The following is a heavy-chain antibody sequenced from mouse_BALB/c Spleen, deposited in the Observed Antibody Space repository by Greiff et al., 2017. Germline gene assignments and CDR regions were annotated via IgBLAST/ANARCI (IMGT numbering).Heavy chain of an antibody. V-gene: IGHV10-1*02. CDR1: GFTFNTYA. CDR2: IRSKSNNYAT. J-gene: IGHJ3*01. D-gene: IGHD4-1*01. Sequence: EVMLVESGGGLVQPKGSLKLSCAASGFTFNTYAMNWVRQAPGKGLEWVARIRSKSNNYATYYADSVKDRFTISRDDSQSMLYLQMNNLKTEDTAMYYCVRSHNWGAWFAYWGQGTLVTVSA. CDR3: VRSHNWGAWFAY.